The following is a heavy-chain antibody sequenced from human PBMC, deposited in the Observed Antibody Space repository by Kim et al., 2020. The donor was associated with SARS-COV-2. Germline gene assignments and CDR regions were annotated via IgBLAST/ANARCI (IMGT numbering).Heavy chain of an antibody. V-gene: IGHV1-3*01. CDR3: GRDSVTAIGSYMDV. J-gene: IGHJ6*01. D-gene: IGHD5-18*01. Sequence: SHNVQGRATLTQDRSASQVYLELSSLSSEDTATYFCGRDSVTAIGSYMDVWGQGTTVTVSS.